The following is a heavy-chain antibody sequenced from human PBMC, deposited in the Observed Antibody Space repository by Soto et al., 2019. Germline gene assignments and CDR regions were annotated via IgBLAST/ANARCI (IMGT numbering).Heavy chain of an antibody. J-gene: IGHJ6*02. CDR2: IKQDGSEK. CDR1: GFTFSSYW. Sequence: PGGSLRLPCAASGFTFSSYWMSWVRQAPGKGLEWVANIKQDGSEKYYVDSVKGRFTISRDNAKNSLYLQMNSLRAEDTAVYYCARAPGFASSSGARGGYYYGMDVWGQGTTVTVSS. V-gene: IGHV3-7*05. CDR3: ARAPGFASSSGARGGYYYGMDV. D-gene: IGHD6-6*01.